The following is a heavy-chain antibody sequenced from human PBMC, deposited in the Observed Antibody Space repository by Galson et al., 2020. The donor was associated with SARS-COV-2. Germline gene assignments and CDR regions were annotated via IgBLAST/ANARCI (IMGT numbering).Heavy chain of an antibody. CDR1: GASISSTTYH. CDR2: VFYGGDT. J-gene: IGHJ3*02. D-gene: IGHD3-16*01. V-gene: IGHV4-39*01. Sequence: SETLSLTCTVSGASISSTTYHWGWIRQPPGKGLEWIGSVFYGGDTYHNPSLRSRVTISVDTSKNQFSLWLNSVTAADTAVYYCARHGPNYDYIWGSYAGAFDIWGQGTVVSVSS. CDR3: ARHGPNYDYIWGSYAGAFDI.